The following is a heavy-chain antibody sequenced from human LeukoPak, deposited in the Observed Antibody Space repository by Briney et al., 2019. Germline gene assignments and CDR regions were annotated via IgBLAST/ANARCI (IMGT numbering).Heavy chain of an antibody. V-gene: IGHV4-34*01. J-gene: IGHJ4*02. CDR2: INHRGST. CDR1: GGSFSGYH. CDR3: ARGRGAARFVTIEFDY. D-gene: IGHD6-6*01. Sequence: SETLSLTCAVSGGSFSGYHWSWIRQPPGKGLEWIWEINHRGSTNYNPSLKSRVTMSVDTSKNQFSLKLSSVPAADTAVYYCARGRGAARFVTIEFDYWGQGALVTVSS.